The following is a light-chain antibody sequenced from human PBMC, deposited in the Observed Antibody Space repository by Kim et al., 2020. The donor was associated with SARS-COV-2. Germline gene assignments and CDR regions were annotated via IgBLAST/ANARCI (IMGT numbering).Light chain of an antibody. CDR1: QDISNY. V-gene: IGKV1-33*01. Sequence: DIQMTQSPSSLSASVGGRVTITCQASQDISNYLNWYQQKPGKAPILLIYDESHLESGVPSRFSGSGSGTDFTLTISSLQPEDIATYYCLQYKKFPFTFGPGTKVDIK. J-gene: IGKJ3*01. CDR2: DES. CDR3: LQYKKFPFT.